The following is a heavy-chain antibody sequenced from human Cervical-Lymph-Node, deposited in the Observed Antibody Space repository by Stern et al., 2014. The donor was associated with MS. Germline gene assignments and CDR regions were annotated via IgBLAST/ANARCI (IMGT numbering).Heavy chain of an antibody. CDR3: AHRRGAAFHFDY. J-gene: IGHJ4*02. D-gene: IGHD1-26*01. V-gene: IGHV2-5*02. CDR2: IYWDDDK. Sequence: QITLKESGPTLVKPTQTLTLTCTFSGFSLSTSGMGVGWIRQPPGKALEWLALIYWDDDKRYSPSLKSRLTITRDTSKNQVVLTMTNMDPVDTATYYCAHRRGAAFHFDYWGQGTLVTVSS. CDR1: GFSLSTSGMG.